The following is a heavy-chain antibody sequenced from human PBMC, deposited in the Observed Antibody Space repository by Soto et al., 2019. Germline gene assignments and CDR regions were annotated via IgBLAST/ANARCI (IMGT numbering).Heavy chain of an antibody. CDR1: GGSITSSH. CDR3: ARGEDAFFYYGLDV. CDR2: IYDTGISGYTPST. V-gene: IGHV4-59*01. Sequence: PLETLSLTCTVSGGSITSSHWSWIRRPPGKGLEWIAYIYDTGISGYTPSTSYNPSLKSRVTMSLDTSKSQFSLKLTSVTVADTAVYYCARGEDAFFYYGLDVWGQGITVTVSS. J-gene: IGHJ6*02.